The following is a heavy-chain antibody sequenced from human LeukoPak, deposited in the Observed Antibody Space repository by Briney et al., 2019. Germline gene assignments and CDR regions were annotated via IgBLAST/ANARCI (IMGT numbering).Heavy chain of an antibody. CDR1: GGSISSYY. Sequence: SETLSLTCTVSGGSISSYYWSWIRQPAGKGLEWIGRIYTSGSTNYNPSLKSRVTMSVDTSKNQFSLKLSSVTAADTAVYYCARVRDYPGLGSHYYYCYMDVWGKGTTVTVSS. V-gene: IGHV4-4*07. CDR2: IYTSGST. D-gene: IGHD4/OR15-4a*01. J-gene: IGHJ6*03. CDR3: ARVRDYPGLGSHYYYCYMDV.